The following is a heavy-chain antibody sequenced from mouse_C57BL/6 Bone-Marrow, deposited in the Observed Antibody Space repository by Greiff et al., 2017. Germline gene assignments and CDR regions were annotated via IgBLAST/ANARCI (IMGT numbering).Heavy chain of an antibody. J-gene: IGHJ2*01. CDR1: GYTFTSYW. CDR3: ARWWLLPF. V-gene: IGHV1-69*01. Sequence: QVQLQQPGAELVMPGASVKLSCKASGYTFTSYWMHWVKQRPGQGLEWIGEIDPSDSYTNYNQKFKGKSTLTVDKSSSTAYMQLSSLTSEDTAVYYCARWWLLPFWGQGTTLTVSS. D-gene: IGHD2-3*01. CDR2: IDPSDSYT.